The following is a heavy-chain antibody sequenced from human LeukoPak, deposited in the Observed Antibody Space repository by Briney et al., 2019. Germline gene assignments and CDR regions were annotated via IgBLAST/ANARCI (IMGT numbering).Heavy chain of an antibody. CDR1: GITFSSYA. CDR2: ISGNGGGT. Sequence: GGSLRLSCAASGITFSSYAMSWVRQAPGEGLEWVSVISGNGGGTYYADSVKGRFTISRDNSKNTLYLQMNSLRVEDTAVYYCARVGILGATRYFDCWGQGTLVTVSS. CDR3: ARVGILGATRYFDC. D-gene: IGHD1-26*01. V-gene: IGHV3-23*01. J-gene: IGHJ4*02.